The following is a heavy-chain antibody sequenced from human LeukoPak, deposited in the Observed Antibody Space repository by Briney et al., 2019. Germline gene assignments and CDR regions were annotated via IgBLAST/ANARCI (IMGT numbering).Heavy chain of an antibody. CDR2: IYYSGNT. V-gene: IGHV4-38-2*02. CDR3: ATQILLCHYY. Sequence: PSETLSLTCSVSGYSISSGYYWGWIRQPPGKGLEWIGSIYYSGNTDYNPSLKSRVTISVETSKNQFSLKLSSVTAADTAVYYCATQILLCHYYWGQGTLVSVSS. CDR1: GYSISSGYY. D-gene: IGHD3-10*02. J-gene: IGHJ4*02.